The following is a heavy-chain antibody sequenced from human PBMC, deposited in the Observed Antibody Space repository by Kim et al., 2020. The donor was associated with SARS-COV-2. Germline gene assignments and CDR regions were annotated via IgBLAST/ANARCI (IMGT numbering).Heavy chain of an antibody. D-gene: IGHD3-10*01. CDR2: ITSSGGTI. V-gene: IGHV3-11*01. J-gene: IGHJ4*02. CDR3: ARASRSILAVTFDY. CDR1: GFTFSDYY. Sequence: GGSLRLSCAASGFTFSDYYMSWIRQAPGKGLEWVSYITSSGGTIYSADSVKGRFTISRDNARDSLYLQMNSLRVEDTAVYYCARASRSILAVTFDYWGQGTLVTVSS.